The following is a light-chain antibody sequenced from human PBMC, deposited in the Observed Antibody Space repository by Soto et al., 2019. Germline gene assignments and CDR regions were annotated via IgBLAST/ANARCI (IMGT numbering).Light chain of an antibody. Sequence: SYELTQPPSVSVAPGQTARTTCGGDNIGSKSVHWYQQKPRQAPVLVVYGDRDRPSGIPERFSGSNSGNTATLTISRVEAGDDADYYCQVWDSSSGHYVFGTGTKLTVL. CDR1: NIGSKS. V-gene: IGLV3-21*02. CDR2: GDR. CDR3: QVWDSSSGHYV. J-gene: IGLJ1*01.